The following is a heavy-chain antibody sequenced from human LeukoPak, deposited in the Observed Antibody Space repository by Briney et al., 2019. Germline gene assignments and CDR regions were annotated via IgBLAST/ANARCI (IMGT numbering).Heavy chain of an antibody. CDR1: GYTFTGYY. V-gene: IGHV1-18*04. Sequence: GASVKVSCKASGYTFTGYYMHWVRQAPGQGLEWMGWISAYNGNTNYAQKLQGRVTMTTDTSTSTAYMELRSLKSDDTAVYYCAREGIVGALGSMGVSFDIWGQGTMVTVSS. CDR3: AREGIVGALGSMGVSFDI. CDR2: ISAYNGNT. J-gene: IGHJ3*02. D-gene: IGHD1-26*01.